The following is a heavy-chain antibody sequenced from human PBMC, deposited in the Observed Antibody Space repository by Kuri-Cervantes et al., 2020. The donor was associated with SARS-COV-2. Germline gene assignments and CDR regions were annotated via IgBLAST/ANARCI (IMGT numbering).Heavy chain of an antibody. CDR2: INPNSGGT. V-gene: IGHV1-2*02. J-gene: IGHJ3*02. Sequence: ASVKVSCKASGYTFTGYYMHWVRQAPGQGLEWMGWINPNSGGTNYAQKFQGRVTMTRDTSISTAYMELSRLRSDDTAVYYCARYKGYCSGTSCYGAFDIWGQGTMVTVSS. CDR3: ARYKGYCSGTSCYGAFDI. CDR1: GYTFTGYY. D-gene: IGHD2-2*01.